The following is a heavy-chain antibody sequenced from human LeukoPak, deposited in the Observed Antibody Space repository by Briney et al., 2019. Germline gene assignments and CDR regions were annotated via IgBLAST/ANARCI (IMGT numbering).Heavy chain of an antibody. CDR1: GNSFGVYS. CDR2: IYTSGST. CDR3: ARGTGEGYTYGRYYFDY. Sequence: SETLSLTCTVSGNSFGVYSWSWIRQPAGKGLEWIGRIYTSGSTTYNPSLKSRVTISVDTSKSQFSLNLMSVTAADTAVYYCARGTGEGYTYGRYYFDYWGQGTLVTVSS. J-gene: IGHJ4*02. D-gene: IGHD5-18*01. V-gene: IGHV4-4*07.